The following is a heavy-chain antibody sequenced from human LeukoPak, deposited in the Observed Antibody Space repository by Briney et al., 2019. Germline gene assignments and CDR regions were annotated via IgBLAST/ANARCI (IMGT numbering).Heavy chain of an antibody. CDR1: GGSLSSGGYY. CDR2: IYYSGST. Sequence: PSQTLSLTCTVSGGSLSSGGYYWSWLRQHPGTGLEWIGYIYYSGSTYYNPSLKSRVTISVDTSKNQFSLKLSSVTAADTAVYYCARGVVVTYNWFDPWGQGTLVTVSS. V-gene: IGHV4-31*03. D-gene: IGHD2-21*02. CDR3: ARGVVVTYNWFDP. J-gene: IGHJ5*02.